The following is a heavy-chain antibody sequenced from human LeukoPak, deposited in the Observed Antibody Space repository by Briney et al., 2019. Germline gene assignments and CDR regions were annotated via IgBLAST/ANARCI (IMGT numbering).Heavy chain of an antibody. CDR3: ARGFAYGSGSQLNWFDP. J-gene: IGHJ5*02. V-gene: IGHV4-31*03. D-gene: IGHD3-10*01. Sequence: SETLSLTCTVSGGSISSGGYYWSWIRQHPGKGLEYIMHIYYSGSTYYNPSLKSRVAISVDTSKNQFSLKVTSVTAADTAVYYCARGFAYGSGSQLNWFDPWGQGTLVTVSS. CDR2: IYYSGST. CDR1: GGSISSGGYY.